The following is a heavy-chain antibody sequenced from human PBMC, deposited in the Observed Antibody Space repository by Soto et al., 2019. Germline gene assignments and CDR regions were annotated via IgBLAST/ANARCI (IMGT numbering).Heavy chain of an antibody. Sequence: NVYCKSSGYRFSSYRSSRGIQETEEGLEWMGWISAYNGNTNYAQKLQGRVTMSTDTSTSTAYMELRSLRSADTAVYYFARIREGVAELYHGFDISGQAI. CDR1: GYRFSSYR. J-gene: IGHJ3*02. CDR2: ISAYNGNT. CDR3: ARIREGVAELYHGFDI. D-gene: IGHD1-7*01. V-gene: IGHV1-18*01.